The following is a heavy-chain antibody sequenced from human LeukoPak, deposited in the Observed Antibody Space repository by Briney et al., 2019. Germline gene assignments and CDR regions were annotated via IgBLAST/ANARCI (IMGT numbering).Heavy chain of an antibody. CDR2: ISPNKGNT. CDR3: ARGLPLVSRSWYPFDP. Sequence: ASVKVSCKASGYIFFNYGINWVRQAPGQGLEWMGWISPNKGNTDFARNFQDRVTMTTDTSTSTVYMELRSLRSDDTAVYYCARGLPLVSRSWYPFDPWGQGTLVTVSS. J-gene: IGHJ5*02. CDR1: GYIFFNYG. D-gene: IGHD6-13*01. V-gene: IGHV1-18*01.